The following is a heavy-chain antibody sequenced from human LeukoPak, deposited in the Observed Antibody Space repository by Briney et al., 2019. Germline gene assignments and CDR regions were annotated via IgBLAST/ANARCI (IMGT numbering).Heavy chain of an antibody. Sequence: GASVKVSCKASGYTFTGYYMHWVRQAPGQGLEWMGIINPVGGSTSYAQKFQGRVTMTRDTSTSTVYMELSSLRSEDTAVYYCAKGHTVTGPGDYWGQGTLVTVSS. CDR1: GYTFTGYY. CDR2: INPVGGST. CDR3: AKGHTVTGPGDY. D-gene: IGHD4-17*01. J-gene: IGHJ4*02. V-gene: IGHV1-46*01.